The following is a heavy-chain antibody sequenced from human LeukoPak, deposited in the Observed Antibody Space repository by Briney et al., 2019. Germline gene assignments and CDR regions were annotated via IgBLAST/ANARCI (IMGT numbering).Heavy chain of an antibody. Sequence: GGSLRLSCAASGFTFSTYGMNWVRQAPGKGLEWVSYISGSSSTIYYTDSVKGRFTISRDNAEKSVYLQMNGLRAEDTAVYYCATYSGYDRIFDHWGQGTLVTVSS. V-gene: IGHV3-48*01. CDR2: ISGSSSTI. CDR1: GFTFSTYG. CDR3: ATYSGYDRIFDH. J-gene: IGHJ4*02. D-gene: IGHD5-12*01.